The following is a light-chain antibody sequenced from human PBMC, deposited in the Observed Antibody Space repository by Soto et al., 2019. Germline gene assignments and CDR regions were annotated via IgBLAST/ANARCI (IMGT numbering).Light chain of an antibody. J-gene: IGKJ1*01. Sequence: DIQLTQSPPSLSASVGDKITITCRASQNIGTTLNWYQLRPGKAPKLLIYVTSTLQTGVPSRFSGSGSGSDFTLTINNLQPEDFATYSCQQTHGNLTFGQGTKVEIK. CDR2: VTS. V-gene: IGKV1-39*01. CDR1: QNIGTT. CDR3: QQTHGNLT.